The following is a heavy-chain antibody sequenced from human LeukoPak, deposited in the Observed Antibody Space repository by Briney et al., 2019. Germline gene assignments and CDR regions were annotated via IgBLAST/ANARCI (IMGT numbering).Heavy chain of an antibody. D-gene: IGHD6-13*01. J-gene: IGHJ5*02. CDR2: INSDGSST. Sequence: GGSLRLSCAASGFTFSSYWMHWVRQAPGKGLVWVSRINSDGSSTSYADSVKGRFTISRDNAKNTLYLQMNSLRAEDTAVYYCARQRSSSWYNWFDPWGQGTLVTVPS. CDR3: ARQRSSSWYNWFDP. V-gene: IGHV3-74*01. CDR1: GFTFSSYW.